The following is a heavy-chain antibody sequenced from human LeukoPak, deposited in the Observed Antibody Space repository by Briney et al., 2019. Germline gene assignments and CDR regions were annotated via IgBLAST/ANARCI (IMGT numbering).Heavy chain of an antibody. CDR2: ISNDSVDK. J-gene: IGHJ3*02. CDR3: ARRDWVSGAVRAFDI. CDR1: GFMFSDYY. V-gene: IGHV3-11*04. D-gene: IGHD3-3*01. Sequence: GGSLRLSCVGSGFMFSDYYMSWIRQAPGKGLEWVSYISNDSVDKYYVDSVRGLFTISRDNARKSMYLQMSGLRGEDTAVYYCARRDWVSGAVRAFDIWGQGTMVTVSS.